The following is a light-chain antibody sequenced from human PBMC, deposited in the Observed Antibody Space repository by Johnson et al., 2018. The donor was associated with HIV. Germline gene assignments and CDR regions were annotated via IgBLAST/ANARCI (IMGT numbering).Light chain of an antibody. CDR3: ATWDSSLSPRGV. J-gene: IGLJ1*01. CDR2: DNN. Sequence: QSVLTQPPSVSAAPGQKVDISCSGSSSNIESDYVSWYQQLPGTAPKLLIYDNNKRPSGIPDRFSGSKSGTSATLGITGLQTGDEADYYCATWDSSLSPRGVVGTGTKVTVL. CDR1: SSNIESDY. V-gene: IGLV1-51*01.